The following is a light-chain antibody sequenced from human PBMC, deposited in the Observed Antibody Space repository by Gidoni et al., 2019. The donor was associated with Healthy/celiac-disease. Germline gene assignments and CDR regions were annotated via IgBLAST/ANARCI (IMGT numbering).Light chain of an antibody. CDR2: DAS. CDR1: QSVSSY. Sequence: EIVLTQCPATLSLSPGERATLSCRASQSVSSYLAWYQQKPGQAPRLLIYDASNRATGIPARFSGSGSGTDFTLTISSLEPEDFAVYYCQQRSNWPRWTFGQGTKVEIK. V-gene: IGKV3-11*01. J-gene: IGKJ1*01. CDR3: QQRSNWPRWT.